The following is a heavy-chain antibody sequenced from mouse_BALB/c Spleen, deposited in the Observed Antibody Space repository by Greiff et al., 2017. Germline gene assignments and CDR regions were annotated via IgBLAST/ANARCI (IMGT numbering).Heavy chain of an antibody. CDR1: GFNIKDYY. Sequence: VQLQQSGAELVRPGALVKLSCKASGFNIKDYYMHWVKQRPEQGLEWIGWIDPENGNTIYDPKFQGKASITADTSSNTAYLQLSSLTSEDTAVYYCAFITTAGFAYWGQGTLVTVSA. D-gene: IGHD1-2*01. J-gene: IGHJ3*01. V-gene: IGHV14-1*02. CDR3: AFITTAGFAY. CDR2: IDPENGNT.